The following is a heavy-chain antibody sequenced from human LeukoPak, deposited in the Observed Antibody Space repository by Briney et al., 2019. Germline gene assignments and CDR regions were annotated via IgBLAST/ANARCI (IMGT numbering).Heavy chain of an antibody. CDR2: ISAYNGNT. Sequence: ASVKVSCKASGYTFTSYGISWVRHAPGQGLKWMGWISAYNGNTNYAQKLQGRVTMTTDTSTSTAYMELRSLRSEDTAVYYCARGVYSSSWYYYFDYWGQGTLVTVSS. CDR1: GYTFTSYG. D-gene: IGHD6-13*01. J-gene: IGHJ4*02. CDR3: ARGVYSSSWYYYFDY. V-gene: IGHV1-18*01.